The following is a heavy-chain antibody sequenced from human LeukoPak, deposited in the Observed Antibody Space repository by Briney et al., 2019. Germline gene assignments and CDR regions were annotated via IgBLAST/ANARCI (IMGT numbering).Heavy chain of an antibody. D-gene: IGHD1-26*01. Sequence: GGSLRLSCAASGFTFSSYGMHWVRQAPGKGLEWVTFTHYDGTNKYYADSVKGRFTISRDNSKNTLYLQMNSLRAEDTAVYYCAKDLSSSGSYSSVDYWGQGTLVTVSS. CDR2: THYDGTNK. CDR1: GFTFSSYG. J-gene: IGHJ4*02. V-gene: IGHV3-30*02. CDR3: AKDLSSSGSYSSVDY.